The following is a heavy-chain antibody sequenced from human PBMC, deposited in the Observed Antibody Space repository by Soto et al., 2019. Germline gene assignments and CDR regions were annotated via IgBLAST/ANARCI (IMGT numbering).Heavy chain of an antibody. D-gene: IGHD6-19*01. CDR2: ISYDGSNK. Sequence: PGGSLRLSCAASGFTFSSYGMHWVRQAPGKGLEWVAVISYDGSNKYYADSVKGRFTISGDNSKNTLYLQMNSLRAEDTAVYYCATHLIAVAGSGNISTDYWGQGTLVTVSS. J-gene: IGHJ4*02. V-gene: IGHV3-30*03. CDR3: ATHLIAVAGSGNISTDY. CDR1: GFTFSSYG.